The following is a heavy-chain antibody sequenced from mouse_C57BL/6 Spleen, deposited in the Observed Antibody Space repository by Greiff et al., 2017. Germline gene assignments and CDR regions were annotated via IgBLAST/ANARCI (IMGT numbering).Heavy chain of an antibody. J-gene: IGHJ4*01. CDR1: GFTFSDYY. CDR3: AREGTTVVAPDY. Sequence: EVKLMEFEGGLVQPGSSMKLSCTASGFTFSDYYMAWVRQVPEKGLEWVANINYDGSSTYYLDSLKSRFIISRDNAKNILYLQMSSLKSEDTATYYCAREGTTVVAPDYWGQGTSVTVSA. D-gene: IGHD1-1*01. CDR2: INYDGSST. V-gene: IGHV5-16*01.